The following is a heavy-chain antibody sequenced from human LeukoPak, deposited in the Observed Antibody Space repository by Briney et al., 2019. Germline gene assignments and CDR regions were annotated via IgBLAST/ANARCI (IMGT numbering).Heavy chain of an antibody. CDR2: ISGSGDTV. Sequence: SGGSLRLSCAASGFSFNAYYMTWIRQAPGKGLEWLSSISGSGDTVYYADSVRGRFTVSRDNARSSLYLQIDGLRAEDTAFYYCAREFTMIVVVGVFDIWGQGTLVTVFS. CDR3: AREFTMIVVVGVFDI. CDR1: GFSFNAYY. V-gene: IGHV3-11*01. J-gene: IGHJ3*02. D-gene: IGHD3-22*01.